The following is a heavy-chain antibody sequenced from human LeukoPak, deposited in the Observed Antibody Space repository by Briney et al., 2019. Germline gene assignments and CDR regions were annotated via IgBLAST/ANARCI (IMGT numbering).Heavy chain of an antibody. CDR3: ARGFAPHDY. CDR2: ISSSGSTI. J-gene: IGHJ4*02. CDR1: GFTFTSYA. Sequence: GGSLRLSCAASGFTFTSYAMSWVREAPGKGLEWVSYISSSGSTIFYTDSVKGRFTISRDNAKSSLYLQVNSLRAEDTAVYYCARGFAPHDYWGQGTLVNVSS. V-gene: IGHV3-48*03.